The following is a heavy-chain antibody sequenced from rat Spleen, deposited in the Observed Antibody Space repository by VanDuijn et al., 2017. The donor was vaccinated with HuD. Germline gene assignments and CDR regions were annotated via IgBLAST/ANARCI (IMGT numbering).Heavy chain of an antibody. CDR1: GLSFSNYD. CDR2: ISHEGSTT. V-gene: IGHV5-22*01. D-gene: IGHD1-11*01. J-gene: IGHJ4*01. CDR3: ARRDGGYSDY. Sequence: EVQLVESGGGLVQPGRSMKLSCAASGLSFSNYDMAWVRQAPTKGLEWVASISHEGSTTYYGDSVKGRFTISRDNGKSTLYLQMNSLRSEDTATYYCARRDGGYSDYWGQGASVTVSS.